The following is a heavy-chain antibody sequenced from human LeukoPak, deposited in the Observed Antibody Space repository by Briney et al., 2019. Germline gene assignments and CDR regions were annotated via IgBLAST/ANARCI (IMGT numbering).Heavy chain of an antibody. CDR1: GDSISSYY. CDR3: ARGGGELLSSFDY. V-gene: IGHV4-59*01. CDR2: IYYSGST. Sequence: PSETLSLTCTVSGDSISSYYWSWIRQPPGKGLEWIGYIYYSGSTNYNPSLKSRVTISVDTSKNQFSLKLSSVTAADTAVYYCARGGGELLSSFDYWGQGTLVTVSS. J-gene: IGHJ4*02. D-gene: IGHD3-10*01.